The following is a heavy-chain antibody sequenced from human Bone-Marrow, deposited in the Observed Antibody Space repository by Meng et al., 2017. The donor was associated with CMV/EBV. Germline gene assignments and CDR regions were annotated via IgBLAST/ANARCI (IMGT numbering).Heavy chain of an antibody. CDR3: ARVPIVGATADYFDY. J-gene: IGHJ4*02. Sequence: ASVKVSCKASGYTFTSYGISWVRQAPGQGLEWMGWISAYNGNTNYAQKLQGRVTMTTDTSTSTAYMELRSLRSDDTAVYYCARVPIVGATADYFDYWGQGPLVPVSS. CDR1: GYTFTSYG. D-gene: IGHD1-26*01. CDR2: ISAYNGNT. V-gene: IGHV1-18*01.